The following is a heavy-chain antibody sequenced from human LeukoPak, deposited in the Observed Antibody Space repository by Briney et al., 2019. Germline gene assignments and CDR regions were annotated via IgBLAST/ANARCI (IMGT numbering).Heavy chain of an antibody. CDR2: ISSSSSYI. V-gene: IGHV3-21*04. CDR1: GFTFSSYS. CDR3: ASPHDYEDYFDY. Sequence: GGSLRLSCAASGFTFSSYSMNWVRQAPGKGLEWVSSISSSSSYIYYADSVKGRFTISRDNAKNSLYLQMNSLRAEDTAVYYCASPHDYEDYFDYWGQGTLVTVSS. D-gene: IGHD4-17*01. J-gene: IGHJ4*02.